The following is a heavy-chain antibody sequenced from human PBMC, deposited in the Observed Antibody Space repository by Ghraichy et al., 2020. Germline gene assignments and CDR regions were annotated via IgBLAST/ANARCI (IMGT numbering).Heavy chain of an antibody. CDR2: IYYSGST. CDR3: ASDSYGHYFYYGMDV. V-gene: IGHV4-59*01. CDR1: GGSISSYY. D-gene: IGHD5-18*01. Sequence: SQTLSLTCTVSGGSISSYYWSWIRQPPGKGLEWIGYIYYSGSTNYNPSLKSRVTMSVDTSKNQFSLKLSSVTAADTAVYYCASDSYGHYFYYGMDVWGQGTTVTVSS. J-gene: IGHJ6*02.